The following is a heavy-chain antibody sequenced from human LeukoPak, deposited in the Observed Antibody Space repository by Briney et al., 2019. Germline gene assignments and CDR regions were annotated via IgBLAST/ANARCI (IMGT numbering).Heavy chain of an antibody. CDR1: GGTFSGYA. D-gene: IGHD5-12*01. CDR3: ARVSRYSGYDPEEYYYYYGMDV. V-gene: IGHV1-69*13. Sequence: GASVKVSCKASGGTFSGYAISWVRQAPGQGLEWMGGIIPIFGTANYAQKFQGRVTITADESTSTAYMELSSLRSEDTAVYYCARVSRYSGYDPEEYYYYYGMDVWGQGTTVTVSS. CDR2: IIPIFGTA. J-gene: IGHJ6*02.